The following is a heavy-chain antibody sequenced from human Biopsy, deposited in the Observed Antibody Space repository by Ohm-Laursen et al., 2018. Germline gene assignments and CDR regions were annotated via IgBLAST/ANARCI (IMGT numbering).Heavy chain of an antibody. J-gene: IGHJ4*02. CDR3: ARDRWPHVTLLGLVVFDF. V-gene: IGHV1-18*01. D-gene: IGHD3-3*01. CDR1: GYTFTNYG. CDR2: ISPYNGDT. Sequence: ASVKVSCKASGYTFTNYGISWVRQAPGQGLEWMGWISPYNGDTDYAQKLQGRVTMTTDTSTSTAYMDLRSLRADDTAVYYCARDRWPHVTLLGLVVFDFWGQGTLVIVSS.